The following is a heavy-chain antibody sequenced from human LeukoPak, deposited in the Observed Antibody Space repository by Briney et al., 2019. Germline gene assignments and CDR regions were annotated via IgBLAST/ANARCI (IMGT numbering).Heavy chain of an antibody. CDR1: GFIFNNYA. V-gene: IGHV3-9*01. CDR2: ISWNSGSI. CDR3: ARSGYSHSWGY. D-gene: IGHD1-26*01. Sequence: PGGSLRLSCAGSGFIFNNYAMHWVRQPPGKGLEWVSGISWNSGSIDYADSVKGRFTISRDNAKNSLYLQMNSLRGDDTAVYYCARSGYSHSWGYWGQGTLVIVSS. J-gene: IGHJ4*02.